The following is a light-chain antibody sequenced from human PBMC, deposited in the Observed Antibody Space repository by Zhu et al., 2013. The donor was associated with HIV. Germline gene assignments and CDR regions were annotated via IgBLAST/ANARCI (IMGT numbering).Light chain of an antibody. CDR1: QNIWTY. Sequence: DIRMTQSPSSLSASVGDRVTITCRASQNIWTYATWYQQKPGKAPKLLIYAASNLQSGVPSRFSGSGSGTDFTLTISSLQPEDFATYYCLQTYSTLWTFGQGTKVDI. J-gene: IGKJ1*01. CDR2: AAS. V-gene: IGKV1-39*01. CDR3: LQTYSTLWT.